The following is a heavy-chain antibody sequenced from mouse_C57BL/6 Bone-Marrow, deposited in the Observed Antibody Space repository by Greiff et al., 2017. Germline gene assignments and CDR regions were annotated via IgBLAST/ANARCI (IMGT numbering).Heavy chain of an antibody. V-gene: IGHV1-82*01. CDR3: ARLDGYYVGY. CDR1: GYAFSSSW. D-gene: IGHD2-3*01. CDR2: IYPGDGDT. J-gene: IGHJ2*01. Sequence: VQLQQSGPELVKPGASVKISCKASGYAFSSSWMNWVKQRPGKGLEWIGRIYPGDGDTNYNGKFKGKATLTADKSSSTAYMQLSSLTSVDSAVYFCARLDGYYVGYWGQGTTLTVSS.